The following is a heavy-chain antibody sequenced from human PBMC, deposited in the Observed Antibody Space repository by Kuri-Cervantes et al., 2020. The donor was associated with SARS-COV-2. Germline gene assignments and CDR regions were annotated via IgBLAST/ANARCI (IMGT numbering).Heavy chain of an antibody. CDR3: VRVVPLAGSRGHFDS. CDR1: GFTFSRHS. D-gene: IGHD6-19*01. V-gene: IGHV3-23*01. Sequence: GGSLRLSCAASGFTFSRHSMSWVRQTPGKGLEWVSAIETGGSPTFYADSVKGRFTISRDNYRNTLSLQMNGLTAEDTGIYYCVRVVPLAGSRGHFDSWGQGTSVTVSS. CDR2: IETGGSPT. J-gene: IGHJ4*02.